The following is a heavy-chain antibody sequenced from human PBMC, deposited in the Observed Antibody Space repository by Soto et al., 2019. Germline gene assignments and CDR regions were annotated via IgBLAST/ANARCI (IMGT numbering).Heavy chain of an antibody. CDR3: ARRISTMVRGVPGRYYYYMDV. Sequence: SETLSLTCTVSGGSLSSYYWSWIRPPPGKGLEWIGYIYYSGSTNYNPSLKSRVTISVDTSKNQFSLKLSSVTAADTAVYYCARRISTMVRGVPGRYYYYMDVWGKGTTVTVSS. CDR1: GGSLSSYY. D-gene: IGHD3-10*01. V-gene: IGHV4-59*08. J-gene: IGHJ6*03. CDR2: IYYSGST.